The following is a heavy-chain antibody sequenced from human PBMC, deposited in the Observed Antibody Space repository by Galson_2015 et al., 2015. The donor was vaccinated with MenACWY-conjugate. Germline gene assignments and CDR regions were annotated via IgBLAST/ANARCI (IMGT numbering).Heavy chain of an antibody. CDR2: IYHSGST. J-gene: IGHJ6*02. CDR3: ARDRAIIAAAGYYYYYGMDV. Sequence: ETLSLTCAVSGGSISSSNWWSWVRQPPGKGLEWIGEIYHSGSTNYNPSLKSRVTISVDKSKNQFSLKLSSVTAADTAVYYCARDRAIIAAAGYYYYYGMDVWGQGTTVTVSS. D-gene: IGHD6-13*01. CDR1: GGSISSSNW. V-gene: IGHV4-4*02.